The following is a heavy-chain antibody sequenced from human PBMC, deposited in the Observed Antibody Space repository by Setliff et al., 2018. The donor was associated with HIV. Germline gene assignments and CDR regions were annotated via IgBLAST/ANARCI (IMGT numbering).Heavy chain of an antibody. CDR1: GGSISRYY. Sequence: SETLSLTCTVSGGSISRYYWSWIRQPPGKGLEWIGYIYYSGSTNYNPSLKSRVTISVDTSKNQFSLKLSSVTAADTAVYYCAREGQEGYYDSSGYGNDAFDIWGQGTMVTVSS. J-gene: IGHJ3*02. D-gene: IGHD3-22*01. V-gene: IGHV4-59*01. CDR2: IYYSGST. CDR3: AREGQEGYYDSSGYGNDAFDI.